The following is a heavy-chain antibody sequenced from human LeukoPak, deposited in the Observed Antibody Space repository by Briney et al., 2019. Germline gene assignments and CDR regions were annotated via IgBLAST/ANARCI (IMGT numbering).Heavy chain of an antibody. J-gene: IGHJ6*04. D-gene: IGHD3-10*02. CDR2: ISSSGSTI. V-gene: IGHV3-48*04. Sequence: GGSLRLSCAASGFTFRSYNMNWVRQAPGKGLEWVSYISSSGSTIYYADSVKGRFTISRDNAKNSLYLQMNSLRAEDTAVYYCAELGITMIGGVWGKGTTVTISS. CDR1: GFTFRSYN. CDR3: AELGITMIGGV.